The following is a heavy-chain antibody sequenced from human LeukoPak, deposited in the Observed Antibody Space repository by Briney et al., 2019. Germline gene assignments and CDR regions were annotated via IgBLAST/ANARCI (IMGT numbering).Heavy chain of an antibody. CDR2: IYYSGIT. CDR3: ARHPLYGSGSRLYYHYMDV. J-gene: IGHJ6*03. V-gene: IGHV4-39*01. D-gene: IGHD3-10*01. Sequence: SETLSLTCTVSGGSISSRSHHWGWIRQPPGKGLEWIGSIYYSGITYYNASLKRRVTISVDTSKKQFSLRLSSVTAADTAVYYCARHPLYGSGSRLYYHYMDVWGKGTTVTVSS. CDR1: GGSISSRSHH.